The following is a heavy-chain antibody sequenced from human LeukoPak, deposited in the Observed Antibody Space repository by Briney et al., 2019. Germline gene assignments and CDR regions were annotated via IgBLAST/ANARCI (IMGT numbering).Heavy chain of an antibody. CDR1: GASINSSSYY. V-gene: IGHV4-39*01. D-gene: IGHD4-17*01. J-gene: IGHJ6*03. Sequence: SETLSLTCTVSGASINSSSYYWGWIRQPPGKGLEWIGSIYYSGSTYYNPSLKSRATISVDTSKNQFSLKLSSVTAADTAVYYCAAQVFGDFYMDVWGKGTTVTVSS. CDR3: AAQVFGDFYMDV. CDR2: IYYSGST.